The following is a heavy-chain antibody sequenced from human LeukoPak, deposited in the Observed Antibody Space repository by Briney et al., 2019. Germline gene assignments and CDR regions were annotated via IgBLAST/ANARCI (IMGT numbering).Heavy chain of an antibody. D-gene: IGHD4-17*01. CDR2: IYFTGNT. V-gene: IGHV4-31*03. Sequence: SETLSLTCTVSGGSIGSGGFYWSWIRQHPGKGLEWIGYIYFTGNTHYNPSLKSRLTISVDTSKKHFSLKLDSVTAADTAVYYCARAEATVTSNWFDPWGQGTLVTVSS. CDR3: ARAEATVTSNWFDP. CDR1: GGSIGSGGFY. J-gene: IGHJ5*02.